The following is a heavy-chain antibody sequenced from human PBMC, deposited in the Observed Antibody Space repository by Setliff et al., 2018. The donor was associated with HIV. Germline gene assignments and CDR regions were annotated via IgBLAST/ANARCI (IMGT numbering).Heavy chain of an antibody. D-gene: IGHD3-16*01. CDR1: GFTFSSYS. CDR2: ISGSGSGV. Sequence: GSLRLSCAASGFTFSSYSMHWVRQAPGKGLEWVSYISGSGSGVDYADSVKGRFTVSRDNARSSLYLQLNSLRSEDTAVYYCARDLIWGFDYWGQGTPVTVSS. V-gene: IGHV3-48*01. CDR3: ARDLIWGFDY. J-gene: IGHJ4*02.